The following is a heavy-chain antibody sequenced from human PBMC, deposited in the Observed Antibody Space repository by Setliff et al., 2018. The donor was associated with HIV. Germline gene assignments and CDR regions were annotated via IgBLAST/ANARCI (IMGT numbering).Heavy chain of an antibody. V-gene: IGHV4-61*09. J-gene: IGHJ4*01. Sequence: SETLSLTCSVSGGSISSGNDYWSWIRQPAGKGLEWIGHIYTSGSLNYKPSLKSRVTISVDTSKNQFSLKLSSVTAADTAVYYCARGATRDFIVGATIFDYWGQGTLVT. D-gene: IGHD1-26*01. CDR1: GGSISSGNDY. CDR2: IYTSGSL. CDR3: ARGATRDFIVGATIFDY.